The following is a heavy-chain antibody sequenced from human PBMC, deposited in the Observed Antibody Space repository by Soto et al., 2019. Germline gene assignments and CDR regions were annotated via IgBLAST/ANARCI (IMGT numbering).Heavy chain of an antibody. V-gene: IGHV4-59*01. CDR3: AKYRRTEAEGFTLDY. D-gene: IGHD6-13*01. J-gene: IGHJ4*02. CDR1: GDSINNYY. CDR2: IYYTGST. Sequence: WETLSLTCTVSGDSINNYYWSWIRQPPGNRLEWIGYIYYTGSTTYNPSLESRVTMSVDTSKNQFSLKLNSVNAADTAVYYCAKYRRTEAEGFTLDYWGRGALVTVSS.